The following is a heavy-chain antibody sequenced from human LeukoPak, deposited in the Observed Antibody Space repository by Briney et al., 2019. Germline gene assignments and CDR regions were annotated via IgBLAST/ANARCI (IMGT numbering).Heavy chain of an antibody. CDR2: IYYSGST. D-gene: IGHD6-19*01. J-gene: IGHJ4*02. CDR1: GGSISSGDYY. Sequence: SETLSLTCTVSGGSISSGDYYWSWIRQPPGTGLEWIGYIYYSGSTYYNPSLKSRVTISVDTSKNQFSLKLSSVTAADTAVYYCAREGAVAGIGFDYWGQGTLVTVSS. V-gene: IGHV4-30-4*08. CDR3: AREGAVAGIGFDY.